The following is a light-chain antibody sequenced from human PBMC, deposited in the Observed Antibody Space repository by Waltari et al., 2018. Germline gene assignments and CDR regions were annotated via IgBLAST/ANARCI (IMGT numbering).Light chain of an antibody. CDR3: QSYDSSLSAVV. CDR2: GNS. J-gene: IGLJ2*01. CDR1: SSNSGAGYG. V-gene: IGLV1-40*01. Sequence: QSVLTQPPSVSGAPGQRVTISCTGSSSNSGAGYGFHWYQQLPGTAPKLLIYGNSNRPSGVPDRFSGSKSGTSASLAITGLQAEDEADYYCQSYDSSLSAVVFGGGTKLTVL.